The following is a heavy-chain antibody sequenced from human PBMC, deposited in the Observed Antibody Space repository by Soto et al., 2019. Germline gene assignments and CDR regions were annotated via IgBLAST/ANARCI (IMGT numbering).Heavy chain of an antibody. CDR1: GGSISSSSYY. Sequence: QLQLQESGPGLVKPSDTLSLTCTVSGGSISSSSYYWGWIRQPPGKGLEWIGSIYYSGSTYYNPSLKSRVTISVDTSKNQFSLKLSSVTAADTAVYYCASRDLSRRSYYRSGWFDPWGQGPLVSVSS. CDR2: IYYSGST. J-gene: IGHJ5*02. D-gene: IGHD3-10*01. V-gene: IGHV4-39*01. CDR3: ASRDLSRRSYYRSGWFDP.